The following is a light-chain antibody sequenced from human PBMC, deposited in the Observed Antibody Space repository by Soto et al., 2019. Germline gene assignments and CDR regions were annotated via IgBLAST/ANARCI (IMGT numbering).Light chain of an antibody. CDR3: QQYYSYPSIT. CDR2: AAS. J-gene: IGKJ5*01. V-gene: IGKV1-8*01. CDR1: QGISSY. Sequence: AIPMTPYSSSLSASTGDRDTLTCRSSQGISSYLAWYQQKPGKAPKLLIYAASTLQSGVPSRFSGSGSGTDFTLTISCLQSEDFATYYCQQYYSYPSITFGQGTRLEI.